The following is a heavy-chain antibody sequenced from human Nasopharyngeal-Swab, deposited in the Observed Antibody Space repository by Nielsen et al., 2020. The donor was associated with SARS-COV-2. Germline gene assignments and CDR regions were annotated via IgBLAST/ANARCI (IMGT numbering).Heavy chain of an antibody. V-gene: IGHV4-34*01. Sequence: SETLSLTCAVYGGSFSGYYWSWIRQPPGMGLEWIGEINHSGSTNYNPSLKSRVTISVDTSKNQFSLKLSSVTAADTAVYYCAREYSSSSALLDYWGQGTLVTVSS. CDR1: GGSFSGYY. J-gene: IGHJ4*02. D-gene: IGHD6-6*01. CDR2: INHSGST. CDR3: AREYSSSSALLDY.